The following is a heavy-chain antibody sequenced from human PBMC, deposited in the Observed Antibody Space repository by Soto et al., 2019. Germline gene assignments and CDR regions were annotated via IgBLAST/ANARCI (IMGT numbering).Heavy chain of an antibody. CDR3: ARGKSSASSSSSDI. CDR1: GYTVTSFG. J-gene: IGHJ3*02. D-gene: IGHD6-6*01. V-gene: IGHV1-18*01. Sequence: ASVKVSCKATGYTVTSFGISWVRQAPGQGLEWMGWISAYNGNTNYAQKLQGRVTMTTDTSTSTAYMELRSLRSDDTAVYYCARGKSSASSSSSDIWGQGTMVTVSS. CDR2: ISAYNGNT.